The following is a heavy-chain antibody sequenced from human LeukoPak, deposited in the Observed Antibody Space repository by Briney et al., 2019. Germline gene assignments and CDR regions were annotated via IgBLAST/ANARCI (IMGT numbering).Heavy chain of an antibody. V-gene: IGHV3-30-3*01. CDR1: GFTFNSYT. CDR2: ISYDGSSK. Sequence: GGSLRLSCAASGFTFNSYTMHWVRQAPGKGLEWVAVISYDGSSKYYADSVKGRFTISRDNSKNTLYLQMNSLRTEDTAVYYCARGPGLXGDYWGQGTLVTVSS. CDR3: ARGPGLXGDY. J-gene: IGHJ4*02.